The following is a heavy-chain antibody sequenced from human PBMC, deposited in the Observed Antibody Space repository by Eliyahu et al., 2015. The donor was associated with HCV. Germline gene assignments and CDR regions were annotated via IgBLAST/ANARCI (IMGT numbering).Heavy chain of an antibody. CDR2: INHSGST. D-gene: IGHD3-22*01. V-gene: IGHV4-34*01. CDR3: ARCGDLDHNDSSCYYDS. CDR1: GGSFSGDY. J-gene: IGHJ5*01. Sequence: QVQLQQWGAGLLKPSETLSLICAVYGGSFSGDYWTWIRQPPGKGPEWIGEINHSGSTNYNPSLKSRVTILVDTSKNQFSLRLSSVTAADTAVYYCARCGDLDHNDSSCYYDSWSQGTRVTVSS.